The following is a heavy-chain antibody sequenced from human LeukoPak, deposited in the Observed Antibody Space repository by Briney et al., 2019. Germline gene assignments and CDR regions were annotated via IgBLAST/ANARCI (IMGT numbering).Heavy chain of an antibody. J-gene: IGHJ4*02. CDR2: ISSSGSTI. CDR3: ARKGAVTAGY. D-gene: IGHD4-11*01. V-gene: IGHV3-48*03. Sequence: GGSLRLSCVVSGFTFSSYEMNWVRQAPGKGLEWVSYISSSGSTIYYADSLKGRFTISRDNAKNSLYMQMNSLRAEDTAVYYCARKGAVTAGYWGQGTLVTVSS. CDR1: GFTFSSYE.